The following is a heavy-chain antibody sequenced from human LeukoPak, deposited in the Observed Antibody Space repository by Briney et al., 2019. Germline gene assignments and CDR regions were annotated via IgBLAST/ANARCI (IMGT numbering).Heavy chain of an antibody. J-gene: IGHJ4*02. Sequence: PGGSLRLSCAASGFTFSSYEMNWVRQAPGKGLEWVSYISSSGGTIYYTDSVKGRFTISRDNAKNSLYLQMNSLRAEDTAVYYCAREYSGVLDYWGQGTLVTVSS. CDR3: AREYSGVLDY. V-gene: IGHV3-48*03. CDR1: GFTFSSYE. D-gene: IGHD5-12*01. CDR2: ISSSGGTI.